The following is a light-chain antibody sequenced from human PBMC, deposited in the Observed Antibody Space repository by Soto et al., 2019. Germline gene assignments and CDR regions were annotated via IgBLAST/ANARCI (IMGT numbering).Light chain of an antibody. CDR1: QSLSSN. J-gene: IGKJ2*02. CDR2: GAS. V-gene: IGKV3-15*01. CDR3: QQYNNWST. Sequence: EIVMTQSPATLSVSPGERATLSCRASQSLSSNLAWYQQQPGQAPRLLIYGASTRATGIPARFSGSGSGTEFTLTISSLQSEDFAVYYCQQYNNWSTFGQGTKLEIK.